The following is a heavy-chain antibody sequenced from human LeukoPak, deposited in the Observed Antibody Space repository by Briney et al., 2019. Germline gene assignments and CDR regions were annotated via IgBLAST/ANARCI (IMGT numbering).Heavy chain of an antibody. Sequence: GGSLRLSCAASGFTLSSYAMSWVRQAPGKGLEWVSAISGSGGSTYYADSVKGRFTISRDNAKNSLYLQMNSLRAEDTAVYYCARYYGSGSPLDYWGQGTLVTVSS. CDR3: ARYYGSGSPLDY. CDR2: ISGSGGST. V-gene: IGHV3-23*01. D-gene: IGHD3-10*01. CDR1: GFTLSSYA. J-gene: IGHJ4*02.